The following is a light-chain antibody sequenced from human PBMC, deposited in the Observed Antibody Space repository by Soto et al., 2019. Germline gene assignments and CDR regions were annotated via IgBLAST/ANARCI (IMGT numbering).Light chain of an antibody. CDR2: DAS. CDR1: QSISSW. CDR3: QQYYNYLYT. V-gene: IGKV1-5*01. J-gene: IGKJ2*01. Sequence: DIQMTQSPSTLSASVGDRVTITCRASQSISSWLAWYEQKTWKAPKLLIYDASSLESGVPSRFSGSESGTEFTLTISSLQPDDFANYYCQQYYNYLYTFGQGIKLEIK.